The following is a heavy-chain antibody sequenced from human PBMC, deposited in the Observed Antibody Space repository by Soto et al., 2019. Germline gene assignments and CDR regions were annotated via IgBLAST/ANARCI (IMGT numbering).Heavy chain of an antibody. J-gene: IGHJ5*02. CDR3: ARVVGAPNWFDP. V-gene: IGHV3-72*01. CDR1: GFTFSDHQ. D-gene: IGHD1-26*01. Sequence: EVQLVESGGGLVQPGGSLRLSCAASGFTFSDHQMDWVRQAPGKGLEWVGRSRNKANSYTTEYAASVKGRFTISRDDSKHSLYLQMNSLKIEDTAVYYCARVVGAPNWFDPWGQGTLVTVSS. CDR2: SRNKANSYTT.